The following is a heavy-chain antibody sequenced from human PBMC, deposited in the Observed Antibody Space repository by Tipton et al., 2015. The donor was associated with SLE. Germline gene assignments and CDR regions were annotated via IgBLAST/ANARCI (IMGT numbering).Heavy chain of an antibody. J-gene: IGHJ3*02. CDR3: ARGEMDVFDI. V-gene: IGHV4-30-2*01. CDR2: IFHSGNA. Sequence: TLSLTCAVSSGSINSGDYSWSWIRQPPGKGLEWIGYIFHSGNAYYNPSLKSRVTISVDMSRNQFSLRLDSVTAADTALYYCARGEMDVFDIWGQGTAVSVSS. CDR1: SGSINSGDYS.